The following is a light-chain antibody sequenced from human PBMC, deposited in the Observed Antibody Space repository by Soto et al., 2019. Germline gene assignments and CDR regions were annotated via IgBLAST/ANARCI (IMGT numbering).Light chain of an antibody. CDR3: LQHNSYPRT. V-gene: IGKV1-17*01. CDR2: AVA. CDR1: QGIRND. Sequence: EIKMTQSPSSLSAAVGDRVTITCGASQGIRNDLGWYQQKPGKAPKRLIYAVASWQSGVPSRFSGSGSGPEFTITISSMQPEDFATYYRLQHNSYPRTFGQGTKVDIK. J-gene: IGKJ1*01.